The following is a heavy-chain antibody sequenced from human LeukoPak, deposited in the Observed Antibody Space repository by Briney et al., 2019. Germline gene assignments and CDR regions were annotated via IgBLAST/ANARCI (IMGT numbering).Heavy chain of an antibody. D-gene: IGHD2-15*01. CDR1: GFTFSNYN. Sequence: GGSLRLSCAASGFTFSNYNMNWVRQAPGKGLEWVSTISTSSTYTYYADSVKGRFTMSRDNAKNSLYLQMNSLRAEDTAVYYCARGPYCSGGNCYSGEDYWGQGTLVTASS. J-gene: IGHJ4*02. CDR2: ISTSSTYT. V-gene: IGHV3-21*01. CDR3: ARGPYCSGGNCYSGEDY.